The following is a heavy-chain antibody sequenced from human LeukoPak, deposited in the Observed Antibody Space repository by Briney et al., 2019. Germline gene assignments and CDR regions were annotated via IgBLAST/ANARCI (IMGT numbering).Heavy chain of an antibody. CDR1: GYTFTSYD. CDR3: ARDSYRRITVLGVFISHPTFDP. Sequence: ASVKVSCKASGYTFTSYDINWVRQATGQGLEWMGWMNPNSGNTDYAQKFRGRVTMTRNTSISTAYMELSSLTSGDTAVYYCARDSYRRITVLGVFISHPTFDPWGQGTLVTVSS. CDR2: MNPNSGNT. J-gene: IGHJ5*02. V-gene: IGHV1-8*01. D-gene: IGHD3-3*01.